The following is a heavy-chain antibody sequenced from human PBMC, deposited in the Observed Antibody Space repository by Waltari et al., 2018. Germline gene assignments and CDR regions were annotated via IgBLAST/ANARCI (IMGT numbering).Heavy chain of an antibody. J-gene: IGHJ3*02. D-gene: IGHD1-26*01. CDR3: AKDIRPGGRELLQHAFDI. Sequence: EVQLVESGGGLVQPGGSLRLSCAASGFTFSSYAMHWVRQAPGKGLEYVSAISSNGGSTYYADSVKGRFTISRDNSKNTLYLQMGSLRAEDMAVYYCAKDIRPGGRELLQHAFDIWGQGTMVTVSS. CDR1: GFTFSSYA. CDR2: ISSNGGST. V-gene: IGHV3-64*07.